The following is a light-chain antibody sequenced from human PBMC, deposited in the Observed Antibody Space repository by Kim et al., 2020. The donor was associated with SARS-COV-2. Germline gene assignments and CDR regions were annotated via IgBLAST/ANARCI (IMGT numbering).Light chain of an antibody. CDR3: AAWDDSLNRSV. CDR1: SSNIGSNT. V-gene: IGLV1-44*01. Sequence: QSVLTQPPSASGTPGQRVTISCSGSSSNIGSNTVNWYQQLPGTAPKLLIDSNNQRPSGVPDRFSGSKSGTSASLAISGLQSEDEADYYCAAWDDSLNRSVFGGGTRLTVL. CDR2: SNN. J-gene: IGLJ3*02.